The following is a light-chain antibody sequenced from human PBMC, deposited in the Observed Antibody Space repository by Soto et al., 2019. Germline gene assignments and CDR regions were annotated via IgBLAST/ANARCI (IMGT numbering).Light chain of an antibody. J-gene: IGKJ1*01. CDR2: WAS. CDR3: LQYYYTPWT. V-gene: IGKV4-1*01. Sequence: DIVMTQSPDSPAVSLGERTTINCKSSQSVLYNSNNKNYLAWYQQKPGQPPKLLIYWASTRESGVPDRFSGSGSRTDFTLTISSLQAEDVAVYYCLQYYYTPWTFGQGTEVEIK. CDR1: QSVLYNSNNKNY.